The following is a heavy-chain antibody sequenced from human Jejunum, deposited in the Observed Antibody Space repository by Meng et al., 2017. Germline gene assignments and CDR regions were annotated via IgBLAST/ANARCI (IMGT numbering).Heavy chain of an antibody. J-gene: IGHJ4*02. CDR2: IKQDGSEK. D-gene: IGHD5-12*01. Sequence: GESLKISCAASGFTFSSYWMSWVRQAPGKGLEWVANIKQDGSEKYYVDSVKGRFTISRDNAKNSLYLQMNSPRAEDTAVYYCARSGYSGYDCPDYWGQGTLVTVSS. CDR3: ARSGYSGYDCPDY. V-gene: IGHV3-7*01. CDR1: GFTFSSYW.